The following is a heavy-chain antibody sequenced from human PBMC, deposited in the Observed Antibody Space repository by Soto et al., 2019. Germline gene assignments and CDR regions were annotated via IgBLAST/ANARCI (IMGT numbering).Heavy chain of an antibody. Sequence: QITLKESGPTLVKPTQTLTLTRTFSGFSLTTDRVGVGWIRQPPGEALEWLAVIYWDDSKTYRPSLESSLTIPKDTSKTQVALTMTNMDSLDTATYFCAHAYGGRSLYWCQGTLLTVSS. CDR3: AHAYGGRSLY. J-gene: IGHJ4*02. D-gene: IGHD1-26*01. CDR2: IYWDDSK. CDR1: GFSLTTDRVG. V-gene: IGHV2-5*02.